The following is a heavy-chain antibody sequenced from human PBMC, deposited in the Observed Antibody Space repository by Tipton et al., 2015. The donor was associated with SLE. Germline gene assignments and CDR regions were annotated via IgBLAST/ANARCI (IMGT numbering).Heavy chain of an antibody. V-gene: IGHV4-39*01. Sequence: PGLVKPSETLSLTCTVSGGSFTSGSYYWGWIRQPPGKGLEWIGTIHYTGSTSYNPSLKSRVTMSVDTSTNQFSLNLTSVTAADTAVYYCARHRGYTSSSPFDPWGQGTLVTVSS. D-gene: IGHD6-6*01. J-gene: IGHJ5*02. CDR1: GGSFTSGSYY. CDR2: IHYTGST. CDR3: ARHRGYTSSSPFDP.